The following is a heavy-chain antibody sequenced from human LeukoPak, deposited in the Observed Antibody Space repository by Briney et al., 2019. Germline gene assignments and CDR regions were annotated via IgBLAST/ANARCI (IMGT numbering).Heavy chain of an antibody. D-gene: IGHD6-6*01. V-gene: IGHV1-2*06. CDR1: GYTFTGYY. Sequence: ASVKVSCKASGYTFTGYYRHWMRQAPGRGLDWMGRINPNSGGTNYAQKFQGRVTMTRDTSISTAYMELSRLRSDDTAVYYCARRARGSSSTHFDYWGQGTLVTVSS. CDR3: ARRARGSSSTHFDY. CDR2: INPNSGGT. J-gene: IGHJ4*02.